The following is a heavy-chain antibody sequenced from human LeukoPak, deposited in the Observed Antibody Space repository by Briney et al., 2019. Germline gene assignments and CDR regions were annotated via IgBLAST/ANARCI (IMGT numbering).Heavy chain of an antibody. Sequence: ASVKVSCKASGYTFTSYGISWVRQAPGQGLEWMGWISAYNGNTNYAQKLQGRVTMTADTSTSTAYMELRSLRSDDTAVYYCAREAHYDILTGRGWSDPWGQGTLVTVSS. V-gene: IGHV1-18*04. CDR3: AREAHYDILTGRGWSDP. CDR2: ISAYNGNT. CDR1: GYTFTSYG. J-gene: IGHJ5*02. D-gene: IGHD3-9*01.